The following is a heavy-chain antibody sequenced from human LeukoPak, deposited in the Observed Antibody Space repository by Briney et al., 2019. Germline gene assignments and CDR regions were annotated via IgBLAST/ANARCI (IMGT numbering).Heavy chain of an antibody. Sequence: SETLSLTCTVSGYSISSGYYWGWIRQPPGKGLEWIGSIHHTGNTYYNPSLKSRVTMSVDTSKNQFSLKLSSVTAAGTAVYYCAKTTWDLSDPWGQGTLVTVSS. CDR1: GYSISSGYY. CDR3: AKTTWDLSDP. J-gene: IGHJ5*02. CDR2: IHHTGNT. V-gene: IGHV4-38-2*02. D-gene: IGHD1-7*01.